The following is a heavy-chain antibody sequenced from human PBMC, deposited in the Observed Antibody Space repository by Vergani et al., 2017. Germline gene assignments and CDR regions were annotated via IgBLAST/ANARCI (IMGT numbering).Heavy chain of an antibody. J-gene: IGHJ3*02. CDR3: ARARWEVPTAIKYAFDI. CDR1: GGSMKINDYY. D-gene: IGHD1-26*01. CDR2: IYYTGGT. Sequence: QVLLQESGQGLVKPSQTLSLTCIVSGGSMKINDYYWTWIRQHPVKGLEWIGSIYYTGGTYNNPSLKSRVTMSIDTSKNQFSLKLNSVTAADTAVYYCARARWEVPTAIKYAFDIWGQGTSVTVAS. V-gene: IGHV4-31*02.